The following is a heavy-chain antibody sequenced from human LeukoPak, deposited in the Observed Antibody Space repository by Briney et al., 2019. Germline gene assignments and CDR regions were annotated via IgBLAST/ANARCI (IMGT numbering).Heavy chain of an antibody. CDR2: VRGSASNT. CDR1: GFTFSNFA. V-gene: IGHV3-23*01. J-gene: IGHJ4*02. Sequence: GGSLRLSCAASGFTFSNFAMSWVRQAPGEGLEWVSTVRGSASNTYYADSVKGRFTVSRDNSRNTLDPQLNSLGADDTAVYYCAKGFQTYGELSFDGWGQGTLVTVSS. CDR3: AKGFQTYGELSFDG. D-gene: IGHD4-17*01.